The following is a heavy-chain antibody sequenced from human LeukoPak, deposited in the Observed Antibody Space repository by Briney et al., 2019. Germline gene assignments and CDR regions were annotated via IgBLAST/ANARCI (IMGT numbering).Heavy chain of an antibody. V-gene: IGHV4-34*01. CDR3: ARGDRYSSNWLFDI. CDR1: GGSFSGYY. D-gene: IGHD6-13*01. Sequence: SETLPLTCAVYGGSFSGYYWSWIRQSPGKGLEWIGEINYSGTTNYNPSLKSRVTISVDTSKNQLSLKLTSVTAADTAVYYCARGDRYSSNWLFDIWGQGTLVTAST. CDR2: INYSGTT. J-gene: IGHJ4*02.